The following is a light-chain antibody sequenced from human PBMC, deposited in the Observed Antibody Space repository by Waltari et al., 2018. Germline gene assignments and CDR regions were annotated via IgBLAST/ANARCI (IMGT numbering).Light chain of an antibody. CDR1: SSDVGGYNY. J-gene: IGLJ2*01. CDR3: SSYTSSSTHVV. V-gene: IGLV2-14*03. Sequence: QSDLTQPASVSGSPGQSITISCTGTSSDVGGYNYVSCYQQHPGKAPKLLIYDVSNRPSGVSNRFSGSNSGNTASLTISGLQAEDEADYYCSSYTSSSTHVVFGGGTKLTVL. CDR2: DVS.